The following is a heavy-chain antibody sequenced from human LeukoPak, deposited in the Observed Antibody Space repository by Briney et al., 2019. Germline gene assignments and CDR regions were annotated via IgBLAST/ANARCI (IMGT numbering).Heavy chain of an antibody. CDR3: ARDNDYYGSGDSVDY. Sequence: GGSLRLSCAASGFTFSSYSMNWVRQAPGKGLEWVAVISYDGSNKYYADSVKGRFTISRDNSQNTLYLQMNSLRAEDTAVYYCARDNDYYGSGDSVDYWGQGTLVTVSS. J-gene: IGHJ4*02. CDR2: ISYDGSNK. V-gene: IGHV3-30*03. D-gene: IGHD3-10*01. CDR1: GFTFSSYS.